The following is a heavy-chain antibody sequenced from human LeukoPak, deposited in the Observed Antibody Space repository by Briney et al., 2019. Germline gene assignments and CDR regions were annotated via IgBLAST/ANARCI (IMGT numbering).Heavy chain of an antibody. Sequence: PGGSLRLSCAASGFTFSSYARRGVGQAPRKGRQWVSGISGSGGSTYYADSVKGRFTISRDISKNTLYLQMGSLRPEDMAVYYCARVDSGSACASWGQGILVTVSS. V-gene: IGHV3-23*01. CDR2: ISGSGGST. J-gene: IGHJ1*01. CDR3: ARVDSGSACAS. CDR1: GFTFSSYA. D-gene: IGHD6-19*01.